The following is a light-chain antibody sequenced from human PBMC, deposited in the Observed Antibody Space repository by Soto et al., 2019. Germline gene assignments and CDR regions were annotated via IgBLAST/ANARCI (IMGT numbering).Light chain of an antibody. CDR1: QGLLHSNGYNY. J-gene: IGKJ2*01. Sequence: DIVLTQSPLSLPVTPGEPASISCRSSQGLLHSNGYNYLSRYLQKPGQSPQLLIYLGSNRASEVPDRFSGSESGTDFTLKISRVESEDVGTYYCMQALQPPPYTFGQGSKLEIK. CDR2: LGS. CDR3: MQALQPPPYT. V-gene: IGKV2-28*01.